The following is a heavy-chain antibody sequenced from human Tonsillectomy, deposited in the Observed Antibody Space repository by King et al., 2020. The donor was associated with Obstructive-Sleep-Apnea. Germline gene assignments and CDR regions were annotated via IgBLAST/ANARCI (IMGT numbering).Heavy chain of an antibody. CDR1: GFTFSSYG. V-gene: IGHV3-30*02. CDR3: AKSFAVAGTGLDY. J-gene: IGHJ4*02. D-gene: IGHD6-19*01. Sequence: VQLVESGGGVVQPGGSLRLSCAASGFTFSSYGMHWVRQAPGKGLEWVAFIRYDGSNKYYADSVKGRFTISRDNSKNTLYLQMNSLRAEDTAVYYCAKSFAVAGTGLDYWGQGTLVTVSS. CDR2: IRYDGSNK.